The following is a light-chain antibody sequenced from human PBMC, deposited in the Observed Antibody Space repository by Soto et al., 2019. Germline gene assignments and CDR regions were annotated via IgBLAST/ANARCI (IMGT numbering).Light chain of an antibody. Sequence: EIVLTQSPGTLSLSPGERATLSCRASQSIRSTYLAWYQQKPRQPPRLLIYAASKRQSGVPDRFSGGGSETDFTLSISSLEPEDFAVYYCQQYSGSLPFGGGTKVDIK. J-gene: IGKJ4*01. CDR1: QSIRSTY. V-gene: IGKV3-20*01. CDR3: QQYSGSLP. CDR2: AAS.